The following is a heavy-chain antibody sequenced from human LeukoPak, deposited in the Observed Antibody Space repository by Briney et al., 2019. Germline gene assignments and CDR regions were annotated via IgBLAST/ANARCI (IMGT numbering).Heavy chain of an antibody. CDR3: ARDPQQLGVKDY. V-gene: IGHV3-30-3*01. D-gene: IGHD6-6*01. CDR1: GFTFSSYA. CDR2: ISYDGSNK. J-gene: IGHJ4*02. Sequence: RSLRLSCAASGFTFSSYAMHWVRQAPGKGLEWVAVISYDGSNKYYADSVKGRFTISRDNSKNTLYLQMNSLRAEDTAVYYCARDPQQLGVKDYWGQGTLVTVSS.